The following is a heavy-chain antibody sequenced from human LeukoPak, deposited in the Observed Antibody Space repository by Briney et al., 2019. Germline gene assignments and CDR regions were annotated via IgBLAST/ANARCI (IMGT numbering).Heavy chain of an antibody. J-gene: IGHJ4*02. CDR1: GFTFSRYE. D-gene: IGHD6-19*01. Sequence: GGSLRLSCAASGFTFSRYEMNWVRQAPGKGLEWVPYISGSGSTIYYADSVKGRFTISRDDAKNSLYLQMNRLRAEDTAVYYCARDLVAVAGTNYWGQGTLVTVSS. CDR2: ISGSGSTI. V-gene: IGHV3-48*03. CDR3: ARDLVAVAGTNY.